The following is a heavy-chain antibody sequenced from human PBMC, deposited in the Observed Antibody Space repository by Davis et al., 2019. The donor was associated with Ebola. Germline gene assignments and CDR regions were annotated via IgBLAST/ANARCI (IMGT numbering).Heavy chain of an antibody. Sequence: GESLKISCAASGFTFSNYGINWVRQAPGKGLEWVSYISTSSSTIYYADSVKGRFTISRDNAEKSLYLQMNSLRDEDTAMYYCTRGDYYFDYWGQGTLVTVSS. D-gene: IGHD3/OR15-3a*01. CDR2: ISTSSSTI. CDR1: GFTFSNYG. J-gene: IGHJ4*02. V-gene: IGHV3-48*02. CDR3: TRGDYYFDY.